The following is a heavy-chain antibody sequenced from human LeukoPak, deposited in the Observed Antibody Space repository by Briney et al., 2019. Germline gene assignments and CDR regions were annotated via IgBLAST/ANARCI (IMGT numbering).Heavy chain of an antibody. CDR1: VFTFSDHY. CDR2: ARDKAKGYTT. CDR3: ARAGSRSSYRYVMDV. Sequence: PGGSLRLSCAASVFTFSDHYMDWVRQAPGKGLEWVGRARDKAKGYTTEYAASVKGRFTVSRDDSKNSLYLQMNSVKTEDTAVYYGARAGSRSSYRYVMDVWGKGTTVTVSS. V-gene: IGHV3-72*01. J-gene: IGHJ6*04. D-gene: IGHD2-2*01.